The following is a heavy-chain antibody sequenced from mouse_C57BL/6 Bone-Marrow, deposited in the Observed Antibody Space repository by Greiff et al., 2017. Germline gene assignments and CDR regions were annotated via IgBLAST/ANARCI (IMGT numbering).Heavy chain of an antibody. J-gene: IGHJ4*01. V-gene: IGHV5-4*01. CDR3: ARDYTTVVAPGDAMDY. D-gene: IGHD1-1*01. Sequence: DVMLVESGGGLVKPGGSLKLSCAASGFTFSSYAMSWVRQTPEKRLEWVATISDGCSYTYYPDNVKGRFTISRDNAKNNLYLQMSHLKSEDTAMYYCARDYTTVVAPGDAMDYWGQGTSVTVSS. CDR2: ISDGCSYT. CDR1: GFTFSSYA.